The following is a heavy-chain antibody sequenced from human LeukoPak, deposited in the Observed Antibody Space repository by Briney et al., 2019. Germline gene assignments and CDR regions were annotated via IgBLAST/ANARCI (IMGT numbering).Heavy chain of an antibody. Sequence: ASVKVSCKASGYTFTGYYMHWVRQAPGQGLEWMGWINPNSGGTNYAQKFQGRVTMTRDTSISTAYMELSRLRSDDTAVYYCERENTDADAFDIWGQGTMVTVSS. J-gene: IGHJ3*02. CDR1: GYTFTGYY. CDR2: INPNSGGT. D-gene: IGHD5-18*01. CDR3: ERENTDADAFDI. V-gene: IGHV1-2*02.